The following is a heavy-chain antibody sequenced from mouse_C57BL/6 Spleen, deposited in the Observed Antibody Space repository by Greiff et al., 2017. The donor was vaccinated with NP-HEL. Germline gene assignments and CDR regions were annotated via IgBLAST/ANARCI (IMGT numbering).Heavy chain of an antibody. J-gene: IGHJ1*03. CDR3: ATKAYDYDRYWYFDV. CDR1: GFSLTSYG. CDR2: IWSGGST. Sequence: VQRVESGPGLVQPSQSLSITCTVSGFSLTSYGVHWVRQSPGKGLEWLGVIWSGGSTDYNEAFISRLSISKDNSKSQVFFKMNSLQADDTAIYYCATKAYDYDRYWYFDVWGTGTTVTVSS. D-gene: IGHD2-4*01. V-gene: IGHV2-2*01.